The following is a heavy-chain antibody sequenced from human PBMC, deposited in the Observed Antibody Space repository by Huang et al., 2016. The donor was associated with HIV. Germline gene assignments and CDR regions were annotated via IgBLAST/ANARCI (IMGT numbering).Heavy chain of an antibody. V-gene: IGHV4-39*01. CDR3: VRHGMTVGATYLT. CDR1: G. CDR2: IHYSATT. D-gene: IGHD1-26*01. J-gene: IGHJ4*02. Sequence: QLQLQESGTGLVKPSENLSLTCSVSGQPTVKGLEWIASIHYSATTYYNPSIMNRVTISVDTSKGEFSLKVRSVTAADTAVYYCVRHGMTVGATYLTGGQGTLVTVSP.